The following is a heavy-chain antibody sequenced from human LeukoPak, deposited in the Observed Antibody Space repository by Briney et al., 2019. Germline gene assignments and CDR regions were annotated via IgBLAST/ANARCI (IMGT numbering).Heavy chain of an antibody. CDR2: ISGSGGST. V-gene: IGHV3-23*01. J-gene: IGHJ4*02. CDR1: GFTFSSYA. D-gene: IGHD5-12*01. CDR3: AKGRLRTRRGYSGYDSSDY. Sequence: PGGSLRLSCAASGFTFSSYAMSWVRQAPGKGLEWVSAISGSGGSTYYADSVKGRFTISRDNSKNTLYLQMNSLRAEDTAIYYCAKGRLRTRRGYSGYDSSDYWGQGTLVTVSS.